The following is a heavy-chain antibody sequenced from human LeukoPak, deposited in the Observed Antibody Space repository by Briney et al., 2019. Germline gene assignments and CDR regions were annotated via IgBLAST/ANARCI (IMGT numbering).Heavy chain of an antibody. CDR3: ARDKNLITEAGAIRFDL. CDR2: IYTSGST. V-gene: IGHV4-4*07. J-gene: IGHJ2*01. D-gene: IGHD6-19*01. CDR1: GASFTSYN. Sequence: SETLSLTCTVSGASFTSYNWGWIRQSAGKGLEWIGRIYTSGSTNYNPSLESRVTMSVDTSKNQFSLKLSSVTAADTAVYYCARDKNLITEAGAIRFDLWGRGTLVTVSS.